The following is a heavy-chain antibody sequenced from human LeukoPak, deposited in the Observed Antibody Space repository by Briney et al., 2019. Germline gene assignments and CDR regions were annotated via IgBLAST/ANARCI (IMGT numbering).Heavy chain of an antibody. CDR3: AKGGYCSSTSCYRNPFDP. J-gene: IGHJ5*02. V-gene: IGHV3-30*02. CDR1: GFTFSSYG. CDR2: MHYDGTNK. Sequence: GGSLRLSCAASGFTFSSYGMHWVRQAQGKGLEWVAFMHYDGTNKYYADSVKGRFTISRDNAKNSLYLQMNSLRAEDTAVYYCAKGGYCSSTSCYRNPFDPWGQGTLVTVSS. D-gene: IGHD2-2*01.